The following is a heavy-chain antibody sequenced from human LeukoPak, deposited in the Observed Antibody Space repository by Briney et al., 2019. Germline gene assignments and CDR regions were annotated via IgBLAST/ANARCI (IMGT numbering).Heavy chain of an antibody. Sequence: KASETLSLTCTVSGGSISSYYWSWIRQPPGKGLEWIGSIYHSGSTYYNPSLKSRVTISVDTSKNQFSLKLSSVTAADTAVYYCARVGTRGEGAFDIWGQGTMVTVSS. CDR2: IYHSGST. J-gene: IGHJ3*02. CDR3: ARVGTRGEGAFDI. V-gene: IGHV4-38-2*02. CDR1: GGSISSYY. D-gene: IGHD3-16*01.